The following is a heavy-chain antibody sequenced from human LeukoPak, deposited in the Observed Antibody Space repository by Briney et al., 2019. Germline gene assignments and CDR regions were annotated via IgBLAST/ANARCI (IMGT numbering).Heavy chain of an antibody. CDR1: GYTFTSYY. CDR2: INPSGGST. Sequence: ASVKVSCKASGYTFTSYYMHWVRQAPGQGLEWMGIINPSGGSTSYAQKFQGRVTMTRDTSTSTVYMELSSLRSEDTAVYYCARDLGYCSSTSCYALGYWGQGTLVTVSP. CDR3: ARDLGYCSSTSCYALGY. J-gene: IGHJ4*02. V-gene: IGHV1-46*01. D-gene: IGHD2-2*01.